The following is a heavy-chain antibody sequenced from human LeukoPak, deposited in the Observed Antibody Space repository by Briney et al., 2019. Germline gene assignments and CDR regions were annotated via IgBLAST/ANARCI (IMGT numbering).Heavy chain of an antibody. CDR2: INSDGSST. J-gene: IGHJ3*02. CDR1: GFTFSSYW. V-gene: IGHV3-74*01. D-gene: IGHD3-10*01. Sequence: GGSLRLSCAASGFTFSSYWMHWVRQAPGKGLVWVSRINSDGSSTSNADSVKGRFTISRDNGKNTLYPQMNSLRAEDTAMYYCGRENRGAFDIWGQGTMVAVSS. CDR3: GRENRGAFDI.